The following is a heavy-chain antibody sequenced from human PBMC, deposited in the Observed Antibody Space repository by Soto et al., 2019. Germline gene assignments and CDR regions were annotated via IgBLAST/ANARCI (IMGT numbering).Heavy chain of an antibody. J-gene: IGHJ4*02. V-gene: IGHV1-3*01. Sequence: ASVKVSCKASGYTFTSYAMHWVRQAPGQRLEWMGWINAGNGNTKYSQKFQGRVTITRDTSASTAYMELSSLRSEDTAVYYCARALYYYDSRGYHNLYYFDYWGQGTLVTVSS. CDR1: GYTFTSYA. D-gene: IGHD3-22*01. CDR3: ARALYYYDSRGYHNLYYFDY. CDR2: INAGNGNT.